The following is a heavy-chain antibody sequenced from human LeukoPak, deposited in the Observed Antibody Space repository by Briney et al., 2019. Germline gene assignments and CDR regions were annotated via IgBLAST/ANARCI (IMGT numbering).Heavy chain of an antibody. Sequence: SETLSLTCTVSGDSISRSGYYGGSLRQPPGKGLEWIGSIFYTGSTYFNPSLKSRATISGDTSTNQFSLNLYSVTDADTAVYYCARRPSPPDAFDIWGQGTMVTVSS. CDR3: ARRPSPPDAFDI. CDR1: GDSISRSGYY. V-gene: IGHV4-39*01. CDR2: IFYTGST. J-gene: IGHJ3*02.